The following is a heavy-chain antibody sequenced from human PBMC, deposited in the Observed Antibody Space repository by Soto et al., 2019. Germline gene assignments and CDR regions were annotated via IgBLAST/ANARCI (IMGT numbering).Heavy chain of an antibody. V-gene: IGHV1-2*04. CDR2: INPNSGGT. J-gene: IGHJ4*02. CDR3: ARDHYYDSSGYYYSGFAY. CDR1: GYTFTGYY. D-gene: IGHD3-22*01. Sequence: ASVKVSCKASGYTFTGYYMHWVRQAPGQGLEWMGWINPNSGGTNYAQKFQGWVTMTRDTSISTAYMELSRLRSDDTAVYYCARDHYYDSSGYYYSGFAYWGQGTLVTVSS.